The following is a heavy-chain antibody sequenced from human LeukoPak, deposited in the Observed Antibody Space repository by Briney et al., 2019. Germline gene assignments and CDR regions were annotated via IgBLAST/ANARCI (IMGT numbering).Heavy chain of an antibody. CDR3: AREKWERSSGWYDYYYGMDV. CDR2: INADNGYT. D-gene: IGHD6-19*01. Sequence: GASVKVSCKASGCSFISYAMHWVRQAPGQSLEWMGWINADNGYTKYSQKFQGRVTITRDTSASTAYMELSSLRSEDTAVYYCAREKWERSSGWYDYYYGMDVWGQGTTVTVSS. J-gene: IGHJ6*02. V-gene: IGHV1-3*01. CDR1: GCSFISYA.